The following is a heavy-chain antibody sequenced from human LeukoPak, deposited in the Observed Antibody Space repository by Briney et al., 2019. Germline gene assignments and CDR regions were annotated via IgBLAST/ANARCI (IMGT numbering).Heavy chain of an antibody. J-gene: IGHJ4*02. CDR1: GGSFSGYY. CDR3: ASRQKDILTGYR. D-gene: IGHD3-9*01. V-gene: IGHV4-34*01. Sequence: PSETLSLTCAVYGGSFSGYYWSWIRQPPGKGLEWIGEINHSGSTNYNPSLKSRVTISVDTSKNQFSLKLSSVTAADTAVYYCASRQKDILTGYRWGQGTLVTVSS. CDR2: INHSGST.